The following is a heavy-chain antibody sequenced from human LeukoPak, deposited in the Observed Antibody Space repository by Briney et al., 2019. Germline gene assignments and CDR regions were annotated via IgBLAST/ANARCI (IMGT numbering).Heavy chain of an antibody. CDR2: IYYSGST. D-gene: IGHD4-17*01. CDR3: ARVVPTVTTFGP. V-gene: IGHV4-59*01. CDR1: GGSISSYY. Sequence: SETLSLTCTVSGGSISSYYWSWIRQPPGKGLEWIGYIYYSGSTNYNPSLKSRVTISVDTSKNKFSLKLSSVTAADTAVYYCARVVPTVTTFGPWGQGTLVTVSS. J-gene: IGHJ5*02.